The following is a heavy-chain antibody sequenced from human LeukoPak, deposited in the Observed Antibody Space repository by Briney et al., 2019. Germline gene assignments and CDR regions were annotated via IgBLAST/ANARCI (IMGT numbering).Heavy chain of an antibody. V-gene: IGHV3-23*01. Sequence: GGSLRLSCEASGFTFSTYSMNWVRQAPGKGLEWVSAISGSGGSTYYADSVKGRFTISRDNSKNTLYLQMNSLRAEDTAVYYCAKGGGYASSPFDYWGQGTLVTVSS. J-gene: IGHJ4*02. CDR3: AKGGGYASSPFDY. CDR1: GFTFSTYS. CDR2: ISGSGGST. D-gene: IGHD3-16*01.